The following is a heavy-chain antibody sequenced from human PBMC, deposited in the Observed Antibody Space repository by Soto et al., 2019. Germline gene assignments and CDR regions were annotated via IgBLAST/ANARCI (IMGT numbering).Heavy chain of an antibody. D-gene: IGHD4-17*01. CDR1: GFTFSSYE. V-gene: IGHV3-48*03. J-gene: IGHJ6*03. Sequence: GGSLRLSCAASGFTFSSYEMNWVRQAPGKGLEWVSYISSSGSTIYYADSVKGRFTISRDNAKNSLYLQMNSLRAEDTAVYYCARGVYGDYIVSYMDVWGKGTTVTVSS. CDR2: ISSSGSTI. CDR3: ARGVYGDYIVSYMDV.